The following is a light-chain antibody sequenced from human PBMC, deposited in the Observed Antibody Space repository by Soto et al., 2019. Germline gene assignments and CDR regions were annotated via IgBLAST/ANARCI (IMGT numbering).Light chain of an antibody. CDR3: QQSYGTPLT. CDR1: QSISNY. Sequence: DIEMTQSPSSLSASVGARVTITCRASQSISNYLNWYQHKPGKVPKLLIYAASSLQSGVPTRFSGSGSGTDFPLTISSLQPEDFATYYCQQSYGTPLTFGGGTKVEIK. J-gene: IGKJ4*01. CDR2: AAS. V-gene: IGKV1-39*01.